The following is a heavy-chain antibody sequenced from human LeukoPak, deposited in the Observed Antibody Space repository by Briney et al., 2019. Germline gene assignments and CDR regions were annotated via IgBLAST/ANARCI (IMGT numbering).Heavy chain of an antibody. CDR1: RFTFSSYS. CDR2: ISSSSSTI. J-gene: IGHJ6*02. D-gene: IGHD3-10*01. V-gene: IGHV3-48*02. Sequence: PGGSLRLSCAASRFTFSSYSMNWVRQAPGKGLEWVSYISSSSSTIYYADSVKGRFTISRDNAKNSLYLQMNSLRDEDTAVYYCARDYYGSGSYNYYGMDVWGQGTTVTVSS. CDR3: ARDYYGSGSYNYYGMDV.